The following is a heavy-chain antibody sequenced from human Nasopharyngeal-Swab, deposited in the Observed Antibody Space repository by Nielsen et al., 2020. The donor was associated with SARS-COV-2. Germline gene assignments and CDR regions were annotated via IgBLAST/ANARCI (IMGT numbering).Heavy chain of an antibody. J-gene: IGHJ6*02. CDR3: ARHVWPCSSSWYYYYGMDV. V-gene: IGHV5-51*01. CDR2: IYPGDSDT. D-gene: IGHD6-6*01. Sequence: VRQMPGKGLEWMGIIYPGDSDTRYSPSFQGQVTISADKSISTAYLQWSSLKASDTAMYYCARHVWPCSSSWYYYYGMDVWGQGTTVTVSS.